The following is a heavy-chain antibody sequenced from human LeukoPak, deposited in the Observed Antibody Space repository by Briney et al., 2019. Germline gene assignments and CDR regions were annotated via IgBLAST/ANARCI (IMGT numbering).Heavy chain of an antibody. CDR2: IWPDGSNK. CDR1: GFTFSNYA. V-gene: IGHV3-33*01. D-gene: IGHD5-24*01. Sequence: GRSLRLSCTASGFTFSNYALHWVRQAPGKGPEWVALIWPDGSNKDYSDSVKGRFAISRDNSKNTLYLQMSSLRAEDTAVYYCARDRYNQCFDYWGQGTLVTVSP. J-gene: IGHJ4*02. CDR3: ARDRYNQCFDY.